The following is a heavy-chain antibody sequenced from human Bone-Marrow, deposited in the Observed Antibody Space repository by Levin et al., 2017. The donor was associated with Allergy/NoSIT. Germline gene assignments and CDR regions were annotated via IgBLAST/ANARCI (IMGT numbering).Heavy chain of an antibody. CDR1: GYTFTGYY. Sequence: ASVKVSCKASGYTFTGYYMHWVRQAPGQGLEWMGRINPNSGGTNYAQKFQGRVTMTRDTSISTAYMELSRLRSDDTAVYYCARDIGLLGYCSGGSCSWGYFDYWGQGTLVTVSS. V-gene: IGHV1-2*06. J-gene: IGHJ4*02. CDR3: ARDIGLLGYCSGGSCSWGYFDY. D-gene: IGHD2-15*01. CDR2: INPNSGGT.